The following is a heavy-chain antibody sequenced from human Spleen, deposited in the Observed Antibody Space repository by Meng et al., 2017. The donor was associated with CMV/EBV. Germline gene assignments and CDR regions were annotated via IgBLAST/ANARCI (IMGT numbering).Heavy chain of an antibody. J-gene: IGHJ4*02. CDR3: ARALEDIVVVPAATFFDY. V-gene: IGHV1-69*02. CDR2: IIPILGIA. D-gene: IGHD2-2*01. Sequence: SVKVSCKASGGTFSSYTISWVRQAPGQGLEWMGRIIPILGIANHAQKFQGRVTITADKSTSTAYMELSSLRSEDTAVYYCARALEDIVVVPAATFFDYWGQGTLVTVSS. CDR1: GGTFSSYT.